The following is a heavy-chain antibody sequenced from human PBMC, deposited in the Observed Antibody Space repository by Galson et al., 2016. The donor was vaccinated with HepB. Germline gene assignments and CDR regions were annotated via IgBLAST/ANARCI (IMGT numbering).Heavy chain of an antibody. CDR3: VRDPGRSWNSLPFYFDH. Sequence: SLRLSCAASGFTFSNYAMSWVRQAPGKGLEWVSSISGSADRIYYADSVRGRFTISRDDSKSTLFLLMSSLKAADTAIYYCVRDPGRSWNSLPFYFDHWGQGILVTVSS. D-gene: IGHD1-7*01. J-gene: IGHJ4*02. V-gene: IGHV3-23*01. CDR2: ISGSADRI. CDR1: GFTFSNYA.